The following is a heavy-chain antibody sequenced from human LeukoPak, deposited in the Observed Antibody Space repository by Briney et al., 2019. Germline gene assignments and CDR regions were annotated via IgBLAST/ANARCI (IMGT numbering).Heavy chain of an antibody. J-gene: IGHJ4*02. CDR3: ARDGVASFDY. CDR2: ISYDGSNK. V-gene: IGHV3-30*04. CDR1: GFTFSSYA. Sequence: GGSLRLSCAASGFTFSSYAMRWVRQAPGKGLEWVAVISYDGSNKYYADSVKGRFTISRDNSKNTLYLQMNSLRAGDTAVYYCARDGVASFDYWGQGTLVTVSS. D-gene: IGHD3-3*01.